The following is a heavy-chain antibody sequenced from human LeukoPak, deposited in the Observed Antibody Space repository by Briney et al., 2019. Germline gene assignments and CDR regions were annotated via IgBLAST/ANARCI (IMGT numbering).Heavy chain of an antibody. CDR2: IIPIFGTA. D-gene: IGHD5-24*01. CDR3: ARGANPRDGYSSWFDP. V-gene: IGHV1-69*05. CDR1: GGTFSSYA. J-gene: IGHJ5*02. Sequence: GSSVKVSCKASGGTFSSYAISWVRQAPGQGLEWMGRIIPIFGTANYAQKFQGRVTITTDESTSTAYMELSSLRSEDTAVYYCARGANPRDGYSSWFDPWGQGTLVTVSS.